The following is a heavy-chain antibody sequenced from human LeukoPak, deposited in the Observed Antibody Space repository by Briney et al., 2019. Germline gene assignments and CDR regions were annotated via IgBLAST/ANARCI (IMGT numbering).Heavy chain of an antibody. D-gene: IGHD6-19*01. CDR3: ARVPGYSSGWYPIDY. CDR2: ISAYNGNT. J-gene: IGHJ4*02. V-gene: IGHV1-18*01. CDR1: GYTFTSYG. Sequence: ASVKVSCKASGYTFTSYGISWVRQAPGQGLEWMGWISAYNGNTNYARKLQGRVTMTTDTSTSTAYMELRSLRSDDTAVYYCARVPGYSSGWYPIDYWGQGTLVTVSS.